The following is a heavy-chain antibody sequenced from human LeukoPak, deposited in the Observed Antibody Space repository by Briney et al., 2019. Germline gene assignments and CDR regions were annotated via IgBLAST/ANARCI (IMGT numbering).Heavy chain of an antibody. Sequence: GGSLRLSCSASGFTFSSYAMHWVRQAPGKGLEYVSAISSNGGSTYYADSVKGRFTISRDNSKNTLYLQMSSLRAEDTAVYYCARPLNYDILTGYLDYWGQGTLVTVSS. CDR3: ARPLNYDILTGYLDY. J-gene: IGHJ4*02. CDR1: GFTFSSYA. D-gene: IGHD3-9*01. V-gene: IGHV3-64D*06. CDR2: ISSNGGST.